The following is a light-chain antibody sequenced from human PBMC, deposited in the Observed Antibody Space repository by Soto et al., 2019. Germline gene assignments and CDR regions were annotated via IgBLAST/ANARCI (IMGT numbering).Light chain of an antibody. CDR1: SSDVGDYNY. Sequence: QSVLTQPRSVSGSPGQSVTISCTGTSSDVGDYNYVSWYQQHPGKAPKLMIYDVSKRPSGVPDRFSGSKSANTASLTISGLQTEDEADYYCCSYAGNYSFVFGTGTKVTVL. J-gene: IGLJ1*01. V-gene: IGLV2-11*01. CDR2: DVS. CDR3: CSYAGNYSFV.